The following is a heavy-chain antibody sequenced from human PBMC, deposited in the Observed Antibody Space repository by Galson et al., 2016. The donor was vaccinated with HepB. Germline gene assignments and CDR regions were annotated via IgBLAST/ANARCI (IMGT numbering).Heavy chain of an antibody. CDR2: IFYSGSP. CDR3: ARGGRFYFYGMDV. V-gene: IGHV4-30-4*01. CDR1: GGSLSNNF. J-gene: IGHJ6*02. D-gene: IGHD3-16*01. Sequence: TLSLTCSVYGGSLSNNFWSWLRQPPGKGLEWIGYIFYSGSPYYNPSLKSRVSISADMSNKQFSLKLSSVSAADTAVYFCARGGRFYFYGMDVWGQGTTVTVSS.